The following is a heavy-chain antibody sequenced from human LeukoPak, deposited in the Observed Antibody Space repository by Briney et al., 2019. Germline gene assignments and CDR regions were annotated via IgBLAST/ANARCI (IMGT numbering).Heavy chain of an antibody. V-gene: IGHV1-2*04. CDR1: GYTFTGYY. D-gene: IGHD6-13*01. CDR3: ARAPQLIAAAFHNLARAAYYGMDV. Sequence: ASVKVSCKASGYTFTGYYMHWVRQAPGQGLEWMGWINPNSGGTNYAQKFQGWVTMTRDTSISTAYMELSRLRSDDTAVYYCARAPQLIAAAFHNLARAAYYGMDVWGQGTTVTVSS. CDR2: INPNSGGT. J-gene: IGHJ6*02.